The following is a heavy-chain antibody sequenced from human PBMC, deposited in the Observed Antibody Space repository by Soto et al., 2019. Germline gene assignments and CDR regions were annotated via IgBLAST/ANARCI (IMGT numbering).Heavy chain of an antibody. V-gene: IGHV4-39*01. CDR2: IYYRGNA. J-gene: IGHJ4*02. D-gene: IGHD3-9*01. Sequence: QLQLQESGPGLVKPSETLSLTCSVSDDSINSDKYYWGWIRQPPGKGLEWIGSIYYRGNAYYNPSPQPRVTISLDNSKSQFSLKLNSVPAGDSALYFCSRLEGLATISYYFDFWGPGALVTVSS. CDR3: SRLEGLATISYYFDF. CDR1: DDSINSDKYY.